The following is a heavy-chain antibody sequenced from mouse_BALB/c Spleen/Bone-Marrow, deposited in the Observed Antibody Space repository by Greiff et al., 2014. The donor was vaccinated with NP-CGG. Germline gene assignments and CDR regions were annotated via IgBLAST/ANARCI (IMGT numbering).Heavy chain of an antibody. J-gene: IGHJ4*01. CDR2: INPGSGGA. CDR3: ARELGRRAMDY. D-gene: IGHD4-1*01. Sequence: VKLVESGAELVRPGTSGQVSCKASGYAFTNYWIEWIKQRPGQGLEWIGVINPGSGGANYNEKFKGKATLTADKSSSTAYIQFSSLTSDDSAVYFCARELGRRAMDYWGQGTSVTVSS. V-gene: IGHV1-54*01. CDR1: GYAFTNYW.